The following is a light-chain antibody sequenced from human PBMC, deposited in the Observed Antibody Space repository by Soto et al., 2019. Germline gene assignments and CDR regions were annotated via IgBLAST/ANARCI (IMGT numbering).Light chain of an antibody. CDR2: TVS. CDR3: QRRLAIPIT. V-gene: IGKV1-39*01. Sequence: DIQMTQSPSSLSASVGDRVTITCRASQSIANYLNWYQQKPGKAPELLIYTVSNLRRGVPSRFSGSGSGTDFTLPISSPQPEDSAIYFCQRRLAIPITFGQGTRLEIK. J-gene: IGKJ5*01. CDR1: QSIANY.